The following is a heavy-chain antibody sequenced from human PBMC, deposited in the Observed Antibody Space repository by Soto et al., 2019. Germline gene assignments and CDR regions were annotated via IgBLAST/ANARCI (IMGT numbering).Heavy chain of an antibody. CDR2: IYYSGST. CDR3: ARRYGYYDPGYYYYGKDV. CDR1: GGSISSGDYY. D-gene: IGHD4-17*01. Sequence: TLSLTCTVSGGSISSGDYYWSWIRQPPGKGLEWIGYIYYSGSTYYNPSLKSRVTISVDTSKNQFSLKLSSVTAADTAVYYCARRYGYYDPGYYYYGKDVSGQGTTVTVSS. V-gene: IGHV4-30-4*01. J-gene: IGHJ6*02.